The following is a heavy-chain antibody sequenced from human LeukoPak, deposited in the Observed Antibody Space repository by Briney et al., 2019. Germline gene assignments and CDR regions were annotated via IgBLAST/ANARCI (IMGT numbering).Heavy chain of an antibody. CDR1: GFTFSSYG. J-gene: IGHJ4*02. D-gene: IGHD3-22*01. Sequence: PGGSLRLSCAASGFTFSSYGMHWVRQAPGKGLEWVAVIWYDGSNKYYADSVKGRLTISRDNSKNTLYLQMNSLRAGDTAVYYCARQAGDDSSGYLDFWGQGTLVTVSS. CDR2: IWYDGSNK. CDR3: ARQAGDDSSGYLDF. V-gene: IGHV3-33*01.